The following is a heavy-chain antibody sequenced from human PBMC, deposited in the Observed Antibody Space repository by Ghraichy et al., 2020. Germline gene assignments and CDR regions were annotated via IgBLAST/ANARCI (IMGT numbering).Heavy chain of an antibody. D-gene: IGHD3-3*01. CDR3: ARSNYDFWSGYAFVDY. V-gene: IGHV3-48*03. J-gene: IGHJ4*02. Sequence: GGSLRLSCAASGFTFSSYEMNWVRQAPGKGLEWVSYISSSGSTIYYADSVKGRFTIPRDNAKNSLYLQMNSLRAEDTAVYYCARSNYDFWSGYAFVDYWGQGTLVTVSS. CDR2: ISSSGSTI. CDR1: GFTFSSYE.